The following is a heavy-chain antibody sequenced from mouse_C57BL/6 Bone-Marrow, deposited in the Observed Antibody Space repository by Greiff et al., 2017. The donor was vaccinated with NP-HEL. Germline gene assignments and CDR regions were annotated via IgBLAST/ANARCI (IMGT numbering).Heavy chain of an antibody. D-gene: IGHD2-5*01. J-gene: IGHJ3*01. CDR3: ARDREGYSNFAY. Sequence: EVKLQESGGGLVKPGGSLKLSCAASGFTFSSYAMSWVRQTPEKRLEWVATISDGGSYTYYPDNVKGRFTISRDNAKNNLYLQMSHLKSEDTAMYYCARDREGYSNFAYWGQGTLVTVSA. V-gene: IGHV5-4*01. CDR1: GFTFSSYA. CDR2: ISDGGSYT.